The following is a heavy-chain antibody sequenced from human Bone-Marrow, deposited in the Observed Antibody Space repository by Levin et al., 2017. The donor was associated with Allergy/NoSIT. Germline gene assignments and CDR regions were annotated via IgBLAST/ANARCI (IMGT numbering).Heavy chain of an antibody. D-gene: IGHD2-2*02. J-gene: IGHJ6*02. V-gene: IGHV1-2*02. Sequence: GASVKVSCKASGYTFTGYYMHWVRQAPGQGLEWMGWINPNSGGTNYAQKFQGRVTMTRDTSISTAYMELSRLRSDDTAVYYCARAGIVVVPAAIPYYYYYYGMDVWGQGTTVTVSS. CDR3: ARAGIVVVPAAIPYYYYYYGMDV. CDR2: INPNSGGT. CDR1: GYTFTGYY.